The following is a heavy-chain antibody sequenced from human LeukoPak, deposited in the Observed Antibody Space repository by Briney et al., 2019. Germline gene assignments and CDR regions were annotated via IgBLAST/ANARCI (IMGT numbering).Heavy chain of an antibody. V-gene: IGHV4-39*07. CDR2: IFYTGKT. J-gene: IGHJ4*02. CDR3: ARVFDS. CDR1: GGSVYTSDYY. Sequence: SETLSPTCTVSGGSVYTSDYYWGWVRQPPGKGPEWIGDIFYTGKTNYNPSLKSRVSMSIDTSKNQISLKLTSVTAADTAVYYCARVFDSWGQGTLVTVSS.